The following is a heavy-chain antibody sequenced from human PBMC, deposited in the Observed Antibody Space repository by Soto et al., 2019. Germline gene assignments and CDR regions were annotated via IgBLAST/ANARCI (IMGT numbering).Heavy chain of an antibody. V-gene: IGHV4-4*02. CDR2: ISHTGTT. CDR3: ARDQGRTVTAIFQH. J-gene: IGHJ1*01. D-gene: IGHD4-17*01. Sequence: SETLSLTCAVSGDSISGSQWWSWVRLPPGKGLEWIGEISHTGTTNYNPSLKSRVTMSVDKPKNQFSLNLTSVTAEDTALYYCARDQGRTVTAIFQHWGQGTLVTVSS. CDR1: GDSISGSQW.